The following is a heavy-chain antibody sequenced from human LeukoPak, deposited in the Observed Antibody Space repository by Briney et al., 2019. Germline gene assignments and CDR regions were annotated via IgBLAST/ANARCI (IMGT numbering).Heavy chain of an antibody. CDR2: INTDGSIT. Sequence: GGSLRLSCAASGFTFSNYWLHWVRQAPGKGLVWVSRINTDGSITSYADSVRGRFTISRDNAKNTLHLQMNSLRAEDMAVYYCARGSGSYSYDYWGQGTLVTVSS. V-gene: IGHV3-74*01. D-gene: IGHD1-26*01. CDR1: GFTFSNYW. J-gene: IGHJ4*02. CDR3: ARGSGSYSYDY.